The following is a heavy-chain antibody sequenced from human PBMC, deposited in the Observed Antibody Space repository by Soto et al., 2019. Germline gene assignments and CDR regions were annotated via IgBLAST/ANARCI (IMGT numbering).Heavy chain of an antibody. CDR2: ISGSGGST. J-gene: IGHJ4*02. D-gene: IGHD2-15*01. CDR1: GFTFSSYA. Sequence: GGSLRLSCAAPGFTFSSYAMSWVRQAPGKGLEWVSAISGSGGSTYYADSVKGRFTISRDNSKNTLYLQMNSLRAEDTAVYYCAKTCSGGSCYNYWGQGTLVTVSS. V-gene: IGHV3-23*01. CDR3: AKTCSGGSCYNY.